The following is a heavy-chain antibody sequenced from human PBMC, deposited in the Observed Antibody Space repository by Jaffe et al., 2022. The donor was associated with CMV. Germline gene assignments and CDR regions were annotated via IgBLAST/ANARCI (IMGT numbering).Heavy chain of an antibody. CDR1: GFSLSTSGMC. CDR2: IDWDDDK. D-gene: IGHD5-12*01. Sequence: QVTLRESGPALVKPTQTLTLTCTFSGFSLSTSGMCVSWIRQPPGKALEWLARIDWDDDKYYSTSLKTRLTISKDTSKNQVVLTMTNMDPVDTATYYCARGNIVATMMTVAGRVNDAFDIWGQGTMVTVSS. CDR3: ARGNIVATMMTVAGRVNDAFDI. J-gene: IGHJ3*02. V-gene: IGHV2-70*15.